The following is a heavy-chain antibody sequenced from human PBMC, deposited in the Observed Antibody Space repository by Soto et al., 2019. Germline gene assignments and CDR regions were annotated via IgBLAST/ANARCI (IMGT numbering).Heavy chain of an antibody. CDR1: GGTFSSYT. J-gene: IGHJ4*02. V-gene: IGHV1-69*02. CDR2: IIPILGIA. CDR3: ATGIAVAGYYYFDY. Sequence: SCVKVSCKASGGTFSSYTISWVRQAPGQGLEWMGRIIPILGIANYAQKLQGRVTMTTDTSTSTAYMELRSLRSDDTAVYYCATGIAVAGYYYFDYWGQGTLVTVPQ. D-gene: IGHD6-19*01.